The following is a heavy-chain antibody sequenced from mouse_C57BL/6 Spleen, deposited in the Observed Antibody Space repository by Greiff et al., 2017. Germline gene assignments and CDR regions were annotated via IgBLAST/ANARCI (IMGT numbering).Heavy chain of an antibody. V-gene: IGHV5-17*01. CDR1: GFTFSDYG. CDR2: ISSGSSTI. J-gene: IGHJ4*01. Sequence: EVKLVESGGGLVKPGGSLKLSCAASGFTFSDYGMHWVRQAPEKGLEWVAYISSGSSTIYYADTVKGRFTISRDNAKNTLFLQMTSLRSEDTAMYYCARKDIYYSIGAMDYWGQGTSVTVSS. CDR3: ARKDIYYSIGAMDY. D-gene: IGHD1-1*01.